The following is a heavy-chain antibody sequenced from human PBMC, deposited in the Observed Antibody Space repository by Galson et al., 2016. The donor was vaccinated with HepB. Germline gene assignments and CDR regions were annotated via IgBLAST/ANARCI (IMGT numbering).Heavy chain of an antibody. CDR1: GFTFDDYA. J-gene: IGHJ3*01. D-gene: IGHD2-2*02. CDR3: AKPIRCWGGSFDL. CDR2: ISWNSGNI. V-gene: IGHV3-9*01. Sequence: SLRLSCAASGFTFDDYAMHWVRQAPGKGLEWVSGISWNSGNIDYGASVKGRFTISRDNAKNSLFLEMNSLRPEETALYYCAKPIRCWGGSFDLWGQGTMVTVSS.